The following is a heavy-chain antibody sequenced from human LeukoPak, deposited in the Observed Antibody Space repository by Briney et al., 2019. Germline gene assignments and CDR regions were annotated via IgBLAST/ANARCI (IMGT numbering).Heavy chain of an antibody. J-gene: IGHJ4*02. CDR3: ARVRTGTILFDY. CDR1: GYTFTGYY. Sequence: ASVKVSCKASGYTFTGYYLHWVRQAPGQGLEWMGWINPNSGGTNYAQKFQGRVTMTRDTSISTAYMELSRLRSDDTAVYYCARVRTGTILFDYWGQGTLVTVSS. CDR2: INPNSGGT. D-gene: IGHD1-7*01. V-gene: IGHV1-2*02.